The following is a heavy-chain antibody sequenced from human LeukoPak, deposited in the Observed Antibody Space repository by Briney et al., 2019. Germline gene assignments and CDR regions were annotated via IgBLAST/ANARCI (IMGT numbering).Heavy chain of an antibody. CDR2: FSYSGST. CDR3: ARGLIGVGGIDY. D-gene: IGHD3-22*01. V-gene: IGHV4-59*01. CDR1: GGSIRSYY. J-gene: IGHJ4*02. Sequence: SETLSLTCTVSGGSIRSYYWGWIRQPPGKGLEWIGYFSYSGSTNYNPSLKSRVTISPDTSKNQFSLKVTSVTAADTAVYHCARGLIGVGGIDYWGQGTLVTVSS.